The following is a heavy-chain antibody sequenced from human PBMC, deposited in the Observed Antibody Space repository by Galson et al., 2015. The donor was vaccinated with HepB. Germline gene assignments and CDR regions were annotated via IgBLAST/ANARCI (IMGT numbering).Heavy chain of an antibody. J-gene: IGHJ6*02. V-gene: IGHV1-18*04. Sequence: SVKVSCKASGYTFTSYGISWVRQAPGQGLEWVGWISAYNGNTNYAQKLQGRVTMATDTSTSTAYMELRNLRSDDTAVYYCARVPDYGSGSYRRSYSYYGMDVWCQRTTVTVSS. CDR2: ISAYNGNT. CDR3: ARVPDYGSGSYRRSYSYYGMDV. CDR1: GYTFTSYG. D-gene: IGHD3-10*01.